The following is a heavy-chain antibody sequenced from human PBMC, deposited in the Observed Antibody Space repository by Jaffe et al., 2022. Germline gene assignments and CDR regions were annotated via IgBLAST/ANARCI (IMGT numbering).Heavy chain of an antibody. CDR2: INHSGST. Sequence: QVQLQQWGAGLLKPSETLSLTCAVYGGSFSGYYWSWIRQPPGKGLEWIGEINHSGSTNYNPSLKSRVTISVDTSKNQFSLKLSSVTAADTAVYYCAGNYGDYAAFALDYWGQGTLVTVSS. J-gene: IGHJ4*02. CDR1: GGSFSGYY. V-gene: IGHV4-34*01. CDR3: AGNYGDYAAFALDY. D-gene: IGHD4-17*01.